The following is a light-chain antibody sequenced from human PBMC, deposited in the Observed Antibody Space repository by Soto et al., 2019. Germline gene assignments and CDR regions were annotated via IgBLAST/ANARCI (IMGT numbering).Light chain of an antibody. CDR3: QHYDSSLRT. V-gene: IGKV3-20*01. CDR1: QTISSSH. J-gene: IGKJ1*01. CDR2: GAS. Sequence: IVLTQSPGTLSLSPEERATLSCRASQTISSSHLAWYQQKPGQAPRLLIYGASSRATDIPDRFSGSGSGADFTLTISRLKPEDFAVYYRQHYDSSLRTFGPGTKVEIK.